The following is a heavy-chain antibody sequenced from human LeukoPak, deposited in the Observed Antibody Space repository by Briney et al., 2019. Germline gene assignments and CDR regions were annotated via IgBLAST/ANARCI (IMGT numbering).Heavy chain of an antibody. CDR1: GGSISSYY. D-gene: IGHD5-12*01. Sequence: SETLSLTCTVSGGSISSYYWSWIRQPPGKGLEWIGCIYYSGSTNYNPSLKSRVTISVDTSKNQFSLKLSSVTAADTAVYYCARATNDIVDNWFDPWGQGTLVTVSS. V-gene: IGHV4-59*01. CDR3: ARATNDIVDNWFDP. CDR2: IYYSGST. J-gene: IGHJ5*02.